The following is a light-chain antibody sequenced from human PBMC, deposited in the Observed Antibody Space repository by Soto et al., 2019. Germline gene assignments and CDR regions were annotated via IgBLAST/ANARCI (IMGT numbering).Light chain of an antibody. J-gene: IGKJ1*01. CDR1: QSVSSSY. CDR3: QQYDTSPRT. Sequence: EIVLTQSPGTLSLSPGERATLSCRASQSVSSSYLAWYQQKPGQSPRLLIFGASSRATSTPDRFSGSGSGTDFNLTISRLEPEDFAVYYCQQYDTSPRTFGQGTTVDIK. V-gene: IGKV3-20*01. CDR2: GAS.